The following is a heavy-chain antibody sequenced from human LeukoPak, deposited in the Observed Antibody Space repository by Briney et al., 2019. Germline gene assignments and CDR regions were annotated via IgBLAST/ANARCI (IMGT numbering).Heavy chain of an antibody. J-gene: IGHJ6*02. Sequence: GGSLRLSCAASGFIFSSYSMNWVRQAPGKGLEWVSYISSSSSTIYYADSVKGRFTISRDNAKNSLYRQMNSLRDEDKAVYYCARTIRYCSGGNCYSRAYYYYYGMDVWGQGTTVTVSS. V-gene: IGHV3-48*02. CDR2: ISSSSSTI. CDR3: ARTIRYCSGGNCYSRAYYYYYGMDV. CDR1: GFIFSSYS. D-gene: IGHD2-15*01.